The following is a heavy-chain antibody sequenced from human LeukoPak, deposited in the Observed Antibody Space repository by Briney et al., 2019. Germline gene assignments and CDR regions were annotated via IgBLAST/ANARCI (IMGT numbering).Heavy chain of an antibody. CDR1: GFTFSSYA. Sequence: PGGSLRLSCAASGFTFSSYAMSWVRQAPGKGLEWVSAISGSGGSTYYADSVKGRFTISRDNSKNTLYLQMNSLRAEDTAVYYCAKDLKPDIVVVVAATRDAFDIWGQGTMVTVSS. J-gene: IGHJ3*02. CDR3: AKDLKPDIVVVVAATRDAFDI. D-gene: IGHD2-15*01. V-gene: IGHV3-23*01. CDR2: ISGSGGST.